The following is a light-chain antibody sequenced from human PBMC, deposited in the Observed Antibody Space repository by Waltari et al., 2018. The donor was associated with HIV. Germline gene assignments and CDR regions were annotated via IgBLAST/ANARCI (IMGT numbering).Light chain of an antibody. V-gene: IGLV1-40*01. J-gene: IGLJ1*01. CDR3: QSYDSSLSGYV. Sequence: QSVLTQPPSVSGAPRQRVTISCTGSSSNIRAGYQVHWYQQLPGTAPKLLIYGNSNRPSGVPDRFSGSKSGTSTSLAITGLQAEDEADYHCQSYDSSLSGYVFGTGTKVTVL. CDR1: SSNIRAGYQ. CDR2: GNS.